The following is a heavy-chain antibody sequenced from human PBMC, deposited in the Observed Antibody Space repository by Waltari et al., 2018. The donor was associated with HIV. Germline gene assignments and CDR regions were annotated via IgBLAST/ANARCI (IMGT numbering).Heavy chain of an antibody. CDR2: INRCGIR. J-gene: IGHJ4*02. V-gene: IGHV4-34*01. CDR3: ARWRDGLGYFYQFYFFDY. D-gene: IGHD3-10*01. CDR1: GEAFNEHY. Sequence: QVRLDQWGTNVLKPSETLSLTCAVYGEAFNEHYWTWVRQSPKKGLELIGAINRCGIRLYNPSLRRRIKVSVDTSKNQFSLKLASLTAADTATYYCARWRDGLGYFYQFYFFDYWSQGHLVAVSS.